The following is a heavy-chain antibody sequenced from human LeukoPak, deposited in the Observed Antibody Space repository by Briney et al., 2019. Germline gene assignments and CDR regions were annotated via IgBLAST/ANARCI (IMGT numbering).Heavy chain of an antibody. D-gene: IGHD1-26*01. CDR1: GYILTDYR. CDR2: INPDSGDI. CDR3: ARDLVRGSYQYYFDY. J-gene: IGHJ4*02. Sequence: GASVKVSCKASGYILTDYRIHWVRQAPGQGLEWMGWINPDSGDIHSAQKFQGRVTMTRDTSTSTAYMELSRLGSEDTAVYYCARDLVRGSYQYYFDYWGQGTLVTVSS. V-gene: IGHV1-2*02.